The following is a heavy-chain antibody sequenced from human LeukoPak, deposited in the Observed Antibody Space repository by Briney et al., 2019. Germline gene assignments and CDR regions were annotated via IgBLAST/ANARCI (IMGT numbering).Heavy chain of an antibody. V-gene: IGHV3-30*02. Sequence: GGSLRLSCAASGFTFSSYGMHWVRQAPGKGLEWVAFIRYDGSDKYYADSVKGRFTISRDNSKNTLYLQMNSLRIEDTAVYYCAREGYGDYNYYYYYYMDVWGKGTTVTVSS. CDR2: IRYDGSDK. J-gene: IGHJ6*03. CDR3: AREGYGDYNYYYYYYMDV. D-gene: IGHD4-17*01. CDR1: GFTFSSYG.